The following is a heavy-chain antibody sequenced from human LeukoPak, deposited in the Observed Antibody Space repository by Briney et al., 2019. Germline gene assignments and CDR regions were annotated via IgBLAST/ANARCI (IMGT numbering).Heavy chain of an antibody. CDR1: GGSISSGSHY. V-gene: IGHV4-39*01. CDR2: IYHSGST. Sequence: PSETLSLTCTVSGGSISSGSHYWGWIRQPPGKGLEWIGGIYHSGSTYFNPSLRSRVTVSVDTSNNQFSLKLSSVTAADTAVYYRGRNVLSASCWNLDYFDYWGQGTLVTVSS. J-gene: IGHJ4*02. CDR3: GRNVLSASCWNLDYFDY. D-gene: IGHD6-19*01.